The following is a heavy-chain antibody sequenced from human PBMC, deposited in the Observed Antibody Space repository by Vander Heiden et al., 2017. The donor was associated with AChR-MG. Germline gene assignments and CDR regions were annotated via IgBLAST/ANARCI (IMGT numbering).Heavy chain of an antibody. CDR1: GGTFGSYA. V-gene: IGHV1-69*04. CDR2: IIPILGIA. D-gene: IGHD4-17*01. Sequence: QVQLVQSGAEVQKPGSSVKVSCKASGGTFGSYAISWVRQAPGQGLEWMGRIIPILGIANYAQKFQGRVTITADKSTSTAYMELSSLRSEDTAVYYCARTMTTVVLEYFQHWGQGTLVTVSS. J-gene: IGHJ1*01. CDR3: ARTMTTVVLEYFQH.